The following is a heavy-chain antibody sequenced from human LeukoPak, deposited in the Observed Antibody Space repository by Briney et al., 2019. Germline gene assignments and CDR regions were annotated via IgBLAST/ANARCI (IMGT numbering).Heavy chain of an antibody. CDR2: IRYDGSNK. CDR1: GFTFSSYG. D-gene: IGHD3-3*01. CDR3: ARRVVNAFDV. J-gene: IGHJ3*01. V-gene: IGHV3-30*02. Sequence: GGSLRLSCAASGFTFSSYGMHWVRQAPGKGLEWVAFIRYDGSNKYYADSVKGRFTISRDNAKNSLYLQMNSLRAEDTAVYYCARRVVNAFDVWGQGTTVTVSS.